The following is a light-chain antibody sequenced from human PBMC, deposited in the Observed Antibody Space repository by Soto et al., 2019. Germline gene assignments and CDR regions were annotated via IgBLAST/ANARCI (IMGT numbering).Light chain of an antibody. CDR2: EVS. CDR1: SSDIGGYTY. V-gene: IGLV2-8*01. J-gene: IGLJ1*01. CDR3: SSYANSNNYV. Sequence: QSALTQPPSASGSPGHSVTISCSGTSSDIGGYTYVSWYQHHPGKAPKLMIYEVSKRPSGVPDRFSGSKSGNTASLTVSGLQAEDEADYYCSSYANSNNYVFGTGTKVTVL.